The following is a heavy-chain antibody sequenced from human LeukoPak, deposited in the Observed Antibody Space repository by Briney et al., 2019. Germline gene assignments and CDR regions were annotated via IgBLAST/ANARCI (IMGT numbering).Heavy chain of an antibody. V-gene: IGHV4-61*02. CDR2: IYTSGST. Sequence: PSQTLSLTCTVSGGSISSGNYYWSWIRQPAGTGLEWIGRIYTSGSTNYDPSLKSRVTISVDTSKNQYSLKLSSVTAADTAVYYCARAHVEMATISRTRNIYFDYWGQGTLVTVSS. CDR1: GGSISSGNYY. J-gene: IGHJ4*02. D-gene: IGHD5-24*01. CDR3: ARAHVEMATISRTRNIYFDY.